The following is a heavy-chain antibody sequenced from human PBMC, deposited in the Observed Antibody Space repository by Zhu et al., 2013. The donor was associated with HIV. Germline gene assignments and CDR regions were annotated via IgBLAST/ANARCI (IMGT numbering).Heavy chain of an antibody. D-gene: IGHD3-22*01. Sequence: QVQLVQSGAEVKKPGASVKVSCKASGYTFTSYYMHWVRQAPGQGLEWMGIINPSGGSTSYAQKFQGRVTMTRDTSTSTVYMELSSLRSEDTAVYYCARDYFGITMIVVVMPAGYGMDVVGPRDHGHRLL. CDR2: INPSGGST. J-gene: IGHJ6*02. CDR1: GYTFTSYY. V-gene: IGHV1-46*01. CDR3: ARDYFGITMIVVVMPAGYGMDV.